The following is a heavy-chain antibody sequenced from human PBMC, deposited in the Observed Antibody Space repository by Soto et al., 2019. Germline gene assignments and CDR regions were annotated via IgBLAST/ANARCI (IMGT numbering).Heavy chain of an antibody. CDR3: ARVETDIVVVPAALGAFDI. D-gene: IGHD2-2*01. CDR1: GGSISSGGYY. Sequence: LSETLSLTCTVSGGSISSGGYYWSWIRQHPGKGLEWIGYIYYSGSTYYNPSLKSRVTISVDTSKNQFSLKLSSVTAADTAVYYCARVETDIVVVPAALGAFDIWGQGTMVTVSS. J-gene: IGHJ3*02. CDR2: IYYSGST. V-gene: IGHV4-31*03.